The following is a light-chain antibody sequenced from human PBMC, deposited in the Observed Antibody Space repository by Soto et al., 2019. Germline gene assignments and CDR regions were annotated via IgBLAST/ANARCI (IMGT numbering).Light chain of an antibody. V-gene: IGLV2-11*01. CDR3: CSYAGSYTVV. J-gene: IGLJ2*01. CDR2: DVS. Sequence: QSALTQPRSVSGSPGQSVTISCTGTSSDVGGYNYVSWYQQHPGKAPKLMIYDVSKRPSGVPDRFSGSKSGNTASLTISGLQAEDEADYYCCSYAGSYTVVFGGGTKLT. CDR1: SSDVGGYNY.